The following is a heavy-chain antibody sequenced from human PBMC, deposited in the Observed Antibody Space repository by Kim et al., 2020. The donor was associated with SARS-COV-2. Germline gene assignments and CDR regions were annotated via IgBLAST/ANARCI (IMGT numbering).Heavy chain of an antibody. V-gene: IGHV4-30-2*05. Sequence: SLKSRVTISVDTSKNQFSLKLSSVTAADTAVYYCARDRMVREYYYYGMDVWGQGTTVTVSS. J-gene: IGHJ6*02. D-gene: IGHD3-10*01. CDR3: ARDRMVREYYYYGMDV.